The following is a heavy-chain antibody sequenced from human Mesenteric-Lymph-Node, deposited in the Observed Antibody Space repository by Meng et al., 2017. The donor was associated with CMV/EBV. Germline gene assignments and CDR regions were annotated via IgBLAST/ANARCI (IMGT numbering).Heavy chain of an antibody. CDR2: IIPIFGAT. CDR1: GGTFSSYA. CDR3: ARLSGGVVIAP. J-gene: IGHJ4*02. D-gene: IGHD2-21*01. Sequence: SVKVSCEAAGGTFSSYAISWLRQAPGQGLEWVGGIIPIFGATRSTQKFQERVTITTDESTSTVYMELSSLRSEDTAVYYCARLSGGVVIAPWGQGTLVTVSS. V-gene: IGHV1-69*05.